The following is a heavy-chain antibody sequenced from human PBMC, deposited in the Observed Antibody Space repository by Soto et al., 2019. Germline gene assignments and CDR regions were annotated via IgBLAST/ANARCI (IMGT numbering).Heavy chain of an antibody. V-gene: IGHV1-46*01. CDR1: GYTFTSYG. Sequence: SVKVSCKASGYTFTSYGISWVRQAPGQGLDWMGIINPSGGSTSYAQKFQGRVAMTRDTSTSTVYMELSSLRSEDTAVYYCAREMGFEQLLTYYYYGMDVWGQGTTVTVSS. CDR3: AREMGFEQLLTYYYYGMDV. D-gene: IGHD6-6*01. CDR2: INPSGGST. J-gene: IGHJ6*02.